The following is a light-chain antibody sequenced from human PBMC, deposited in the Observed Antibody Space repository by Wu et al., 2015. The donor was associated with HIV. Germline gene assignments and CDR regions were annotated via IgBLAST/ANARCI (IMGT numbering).Light chain of an antibody. CDR1: QSVSSNY. CDR2: GAT. J-gene: IGKJ4*01. V-gene: IGKV3-20*01. Sequence: EIVLTQSPGTLSLSPGERATVSCRASQSVSSNYLAWYQQKPGQAPRLLIYGATSRATGIPDRFSASGSGADFTLTITRLESEDFAVYFCQQYGNSPLTFGGGTRGGDQT. CDR3: QQYGNSPLT.